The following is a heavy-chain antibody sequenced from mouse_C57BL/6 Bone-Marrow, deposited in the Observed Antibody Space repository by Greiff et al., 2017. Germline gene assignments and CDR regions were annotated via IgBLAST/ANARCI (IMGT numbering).Heavy chain of an antibody. V-gene: IGHV5-6*01. CDR3: AREGGYWYFDV. CDR1: GFTFSSYG. Sequence: EVKVIESGGDLVKPGGSLKLSCAASGFTFSSYGMSWVRQTPDKRLEWVATISSGGSYTYYPDSVKGRFTISRENAKNTLYLQMSSRKSEEQAMYYCAREGGYWYFDVWGTGTTVTVSS. J-gene: IGHJ1*03. CDR2: ISSGGSYT.